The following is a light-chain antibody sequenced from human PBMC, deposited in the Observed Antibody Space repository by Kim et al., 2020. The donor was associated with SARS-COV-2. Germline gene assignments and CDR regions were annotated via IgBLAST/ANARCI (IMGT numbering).Light chain of an antibody. CDR2: GAS. V-gene: IGKV3-20*01. Sequence: PGERATRSCRASQSVSSSYLAWYQQKPGQAPRLLIYGASSRATGIPDRFSGSGSGTDFTLTISRLEPEDFALYYCQQYGSSPPMYTFGQGTKLEI. J-gene: IGKJ2*01. CDR1: QSVSSSY. CDR3: QQYGSSPPMYT.